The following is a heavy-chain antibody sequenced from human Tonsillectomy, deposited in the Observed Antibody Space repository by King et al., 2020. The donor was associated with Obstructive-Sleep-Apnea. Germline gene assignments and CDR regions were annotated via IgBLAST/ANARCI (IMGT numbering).Heavy chain of an antibody. J-gene: IGHJ6*02. D-gene: IGHD3-22*01. CDR1: GFIFSSYG. CDR2: FCHDGGTK. V-gene: IGHV3-33*01. CDR3: ARHQDSSTWPPTDYYAMDV. Sequence: QVQLVQSGGGVVQPGRSLRLSCAASGFIFSSYGMHWVRQPPGKGLEWVALFCHDGGTKSSADSLKGRFTISRDNSRNTLYLHMNSLRDEDTAVYFCARHQDSSTWPPTDYYAMDVWGQGTTVIVSS.